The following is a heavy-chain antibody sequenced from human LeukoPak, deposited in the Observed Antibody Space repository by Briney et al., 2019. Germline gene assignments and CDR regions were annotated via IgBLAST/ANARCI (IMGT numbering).Heavy chain of an antibody. J-gene: IGHJ6*02. CDR3: ARLSIVVVTADYYYYYGMDV. Sequence: PSETLSLTCTVSGGSISSGGYYWSWIRQHPGKGLEWIGYTYYSGSTYYNPSLKSRVTISVDTSKNQFSLKLSSVTAADTAVYYCARLSIVVVTADYYYYYGMDVWGQGTTVTVSS. V-gene: IGHV4-30-4*08. CDR2: TYYSGST. CDR1: GGSISSGGYY. D-gene: IGHD2-21*02.